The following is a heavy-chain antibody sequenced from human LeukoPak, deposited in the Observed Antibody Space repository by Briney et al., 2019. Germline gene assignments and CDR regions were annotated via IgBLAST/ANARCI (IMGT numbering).Heavy chain of an antibody. CDR2: IWYDGSNK. Sequence: GGSLRLSCAASGFTFSSYGMHWVRQAPGKGLEWVAVIWYDGSNKYYADSVKGRFAISRDNSKNTLYLQMNSLRAEDTAVYYCARLGYCSGGSCYGGYYYYYGMDVWGQGTTVTVSS. V-gene: IGHV3-33*01. CDR3: ARLGYCSGGSCYGGYYYYYGMDV. D-gene: IGHD2-15*01. CDR1: GFTFSSYG. J-gene: IGHJ6*02.